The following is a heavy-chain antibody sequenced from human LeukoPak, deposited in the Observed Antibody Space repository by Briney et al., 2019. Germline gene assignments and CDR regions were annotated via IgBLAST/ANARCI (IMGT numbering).Heavy chain of an antibody. CDR3: ARDQGIAVAGTYHWFDP. J-gene: IGHJ5*02. V-gene: IGHV4-59*11. Sequence: TSETLSLTCTVSGGSITSHYWSWIRQPPGKGLEWIASFYNSGITNYNPSLKSRVTISVDRSKNQFSLKLSSVTAADTAVYYCARDQGIAVAGTYHWFDPWGQGTLVTVSS. D-gene: IGHD6-19*01. CDR1: GGSITSHY. CDR2: FYNSGIT.